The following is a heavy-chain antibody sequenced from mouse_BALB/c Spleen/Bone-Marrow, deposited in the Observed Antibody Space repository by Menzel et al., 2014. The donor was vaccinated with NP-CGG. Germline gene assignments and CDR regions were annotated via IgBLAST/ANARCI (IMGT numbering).Heavy chain of an antibody. V-gene: IGHV1-5*01. CDR2: IYPGNSDS. CDR1: GYSFSTYW. Sequence: EVQLQQSVTVLSRPGASVKMSCKASGYSFSTYWMHRVKQRPGQGLEWIGAIYPGNSDSSYNQKFEGKAKLTAVTSASTAYMELISLTHEDSAVYYCTRRGSSAFPYWGQGTLVTVSA. D-gene: IGHD1-1*01. CDR3: TRRGSSAFPY. J-gene: IGHJ3*01.